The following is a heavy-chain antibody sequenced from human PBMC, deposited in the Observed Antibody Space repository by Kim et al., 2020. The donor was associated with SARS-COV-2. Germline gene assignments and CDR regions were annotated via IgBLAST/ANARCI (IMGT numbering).Heavy chain of an antibody. CDR1: GFTFSGSA. CDR2: IRSKANSYAT. CDR3: TSSPMVRGVPFDY. V-gene: IGHV3-73*01. J-gene: IGHJ4*02. D-gene: IGHD3-10*01. Sequence: GGSLRLSCAASGFTFSGSAMHWVRQASGKGLEWVGRIRSKANSYATAYAASVKGRFTISRDDSKNTAYLQMNSLKTEDTAVYYCTSSPMVRGVPFDYWGQGTLVTVSS.